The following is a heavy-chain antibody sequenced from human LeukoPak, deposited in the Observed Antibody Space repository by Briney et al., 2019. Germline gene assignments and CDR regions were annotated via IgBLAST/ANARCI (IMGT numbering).Heavy chain of an antibody. CDR1: GDSISLSFYY. CDR3: ARSVGSSSWKDYYYYYMDV. J-gene: IGHJ6*03. CDR2: VYYSGTT. D-gene: IGHD6-13*01. V-gene: IGHV4-39*02. Sequence: SETLSLTCSVSGDSISLSFYYWGWIRQPPGKALEWIGSVYYSGTTSYNPSLKSRVTISVDMSKNHFSLRLRSVTAADTAVYYCARSVGSSSWKDYYYYYMDVWGKGTTVTISS.